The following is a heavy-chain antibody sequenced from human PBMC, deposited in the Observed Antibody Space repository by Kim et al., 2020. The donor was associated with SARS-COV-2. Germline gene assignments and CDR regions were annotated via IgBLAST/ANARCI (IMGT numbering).Heavy chain of an antibody. Sequence: GGSLRLSCAASGFTFSSYAMHWVRQAPGKGLEWVAVISYDGSNKYYADSVKGRFTISRDNSKNTLYLQMNSLRAEDTAVYYCARTGVPAAMLYADYWGQGTLVTVSS. V-gene: IGHV3-30*04. CDR1: GFTFSSYA. J-gene: IGHJ4*02. D-gene: IGHD2-2*01. CDR3: ARTGVPAAMLYADY. CDR2: ISYDGSNK.